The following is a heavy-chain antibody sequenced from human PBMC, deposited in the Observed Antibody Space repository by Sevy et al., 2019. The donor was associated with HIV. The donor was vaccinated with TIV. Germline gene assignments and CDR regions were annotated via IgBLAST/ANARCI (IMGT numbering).Heavy chain of an antibody. CDR1: GFMFSMYS. Sequence: GGSVRLSCEASGFMFSMYSLNWVRQAPGKGLEWVSSISSTTAHIYYADSVRGRFTISRDNAKNSVYLQMNGLRAEDTAVYFCARDSIALAGTPFDFWGQGTLVTVSS. D-gene: IGHD6-19*01. CDR2: ISSTTAHI. V-gene: IGHV3-21*01. CDR3: ARDSIALAGTPFDF. J-gene: IGHJ4*02.